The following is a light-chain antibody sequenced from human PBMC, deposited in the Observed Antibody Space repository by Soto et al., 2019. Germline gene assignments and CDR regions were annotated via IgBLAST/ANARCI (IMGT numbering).Light chain of an antibody. CDR1: SSNIGINF. V-gene: IGLV1-47*02. Sequence: QPVLTQPPSASGTPGQRVSISCSGSSSNIGINFVYWYQQLPGTAPKLLIFNNDQRPSGVPDRFSGSKSGTSVTLGIAGLQTGDEAFYYCGTWDSSLGGVFGGGTKLTVL. J-gene: IGLJ3*02. CDR2: NND. CDR3: GTWDSSLGGV.